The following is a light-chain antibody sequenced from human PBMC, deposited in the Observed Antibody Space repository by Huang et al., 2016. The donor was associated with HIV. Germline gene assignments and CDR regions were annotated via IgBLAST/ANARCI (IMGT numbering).Light chain of an antibody. Sequence: EIVLAQSPVTLSLSPGERATLACRASQSVSVYLAWYQQKAGQPPRRLLYNASNRATGIPARFSGSGSGTDFTLTISSLEPEDFAVYYCQQRSDWPPTFGRGTKVEIK. V-gene: IGKV3-11*01. CDR2: NAS. CDR1: QSVSVY. CDR3: QQRSDWPPT. J-gene: IGKJ1*01.